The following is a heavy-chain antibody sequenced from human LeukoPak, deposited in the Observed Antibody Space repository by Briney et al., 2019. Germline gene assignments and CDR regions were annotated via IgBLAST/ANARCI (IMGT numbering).Heavy chain of an antibody. Sequence: GSLRLSCAASGFTFDDYGMSWVRQPPGKGLEWVSGINWNGGSTGYADSVKGRFTISRDNAKNSLYLQMNSLRAEDTALYHCARARGIAADGAWFDPWGQGTLVTVSS. D-gene: IGHD6-13*01. V-gene: IGHV3-20*01. J-gene: IGHJ5*02. CDR3: ARARGIAADGAWFDP. CDR1: GFTFDDYG. CDR2: INWNGGST.